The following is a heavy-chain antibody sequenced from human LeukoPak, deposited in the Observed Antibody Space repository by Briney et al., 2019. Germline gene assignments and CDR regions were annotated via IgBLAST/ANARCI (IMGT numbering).Heavy chain of an antibody. CDR3: ARGLAVGRYYYYYMDV. CDR1: GFTFSSYN. J-gene: IGHJ6*03. V-gene: IGHV3-21*01. D-gene: IGHD6-19*01. CDR2: ISSSSSYI. Sequence: GGSLRLSCAASGFTFSSYNMNWVRQAPGKGLEWVSSISSSSSYIYYADSVKGRFTIPRDNAKKSLYLQMNSLRAEDTAVYYCARGLAVGRYYYYYMDVWGKGTTVTVSS.